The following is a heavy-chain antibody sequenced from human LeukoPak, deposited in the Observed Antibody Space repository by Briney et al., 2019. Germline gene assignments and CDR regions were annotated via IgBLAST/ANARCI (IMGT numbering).Heavy chain of an antibody. D-gene: IGHD2-15*01. CDR1: GGSMSSYN. J-gene: IGHJ4*02. CDR2: MYTSGSP. CDR3: ATGGEMQWWFFNY. Sequence: SETLSLTCTVAGGSMSSYNWSWIRQPAGKGVEWIGRMYTSGSPIYHPSLKSRVTMSVDTSKNQFSLKMSTVTAADTAVYYCATGGEMQWWFFNYWGQGTLVTVSS. V-gene: IGHV4-4*07.